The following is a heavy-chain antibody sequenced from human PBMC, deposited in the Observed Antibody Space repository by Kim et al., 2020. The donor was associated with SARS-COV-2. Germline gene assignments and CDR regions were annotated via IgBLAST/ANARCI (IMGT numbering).Heavy chain of an antibody. CDR2: IYYSGST. D-gene: IGHD2-15*01. V-gene: IGHV4-59*08. Sequence: SETLSLTCTVSGGSISSYYWSWIRQPPGKGLEWIGYIYYSGSTNYNPSLKSRVTISVDTSKNQFSLKLSSVTAADTAVYYCARTLGYCSGGSCYPADNWFDPWGQGTLVTVSS. CDR3: ARTLGYCSGGSCYPADNWFDP. CDR1: GGSISSYY. J-gene: IGHJ5*02.